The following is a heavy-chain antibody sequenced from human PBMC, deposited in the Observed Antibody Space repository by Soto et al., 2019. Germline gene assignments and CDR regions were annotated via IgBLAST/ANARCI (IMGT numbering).Heavy chain of an antibody. J-gene: IGHJ6*01. V-gene: IGHV4-30-2*01. Sequence: LSLTCSVSGGSINIGDYSWNWIRQPPGKGLEWIGYISQSGSTQYNSSLKSRVTISVDRSTNQFSLKLSSMTAADTAVYYCARGARMEVWGQRTTVIVSS. CDR2: ISQSGST. CDR1: GGSINIGDYS. CDR3: ARGARMEV.